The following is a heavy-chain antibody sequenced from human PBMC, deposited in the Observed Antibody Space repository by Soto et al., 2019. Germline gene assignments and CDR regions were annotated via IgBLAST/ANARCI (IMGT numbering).Heavy chain of an antibody. D-gene: IGHD3-3*01. CDR2: MYHSGST. Sequence: TPSLTYAVSGGSSSSGGYSWSWIRQPLGKGLEWIGYMYHSGSTYYNPSLKSRVTISVDTSKNQFSLKLSSVTAADTAVYYCASRQYDFWSGYYLSGEKYYYYGMDVWGQGTTVTVSS. CDR1: GGSSSSGGYS. J-gene: IGHJ6*02. V-gene: IGHV4-30-2*05. CDR3: ASRQYDFWSGYYLSGEKYYYYGMDV.